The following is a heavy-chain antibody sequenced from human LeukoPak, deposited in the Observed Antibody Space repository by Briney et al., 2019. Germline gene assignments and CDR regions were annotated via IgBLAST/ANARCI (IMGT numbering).Heavy chain of an antibody. Sequence: GGSLRLSCEVSGFTFSSYGMSWVRQAPGKGLEWVSVISRSGAETYHADSVRGRFTISRDNAKNTLYLQMNSLRAEDTAVYYCAKKSPDSSGNPAYDWGQGTLVTVSS. CDR3: AKKSPDSSGNPAYD. D-gene: IGHD4-23*01. J-gene: IGHJ4*02. CDR1: GFTFSSYG. V-gene: IGHV3-23*01. CDR2: ISRSGAET.